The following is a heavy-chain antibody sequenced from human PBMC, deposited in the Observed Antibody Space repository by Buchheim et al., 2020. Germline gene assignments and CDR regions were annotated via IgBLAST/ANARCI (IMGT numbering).Heavy chain of an antibody. D-gene: IGHD6-6*01. CDR3: AKGISPRPHSGLNY. CDR1: GFGFSSYG. CDR2: ISYDGSAT. J-gene: IGHJ4*02. V-gene: IGHV3-30*18. Sequence: QVQLVESGGGVVQPGRSLRLSCAASGFGFSSYGMHWVRQAPGKGLEWVASISYDGSATYYGDSVKGRFTISRDNSKTTLFLQMDSLKTEDTALYYCAKGISPRPHSGLNYWGQGTL.